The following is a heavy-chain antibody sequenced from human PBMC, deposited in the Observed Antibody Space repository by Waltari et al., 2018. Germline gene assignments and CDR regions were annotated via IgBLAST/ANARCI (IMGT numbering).Heavy chain of an antibody. D-gene: IGHD5-12*01. CDR3: ARHNSGWYFDH. CDR1: GVSIRSSS. J-gene: IGHJ4*02. Sequence: QVHLQESGPGLVKPSETLSLTCSVSGVSIRSSSWAWFRQPPGKGLEWIGYIYYSGDIVYNPSLRGRVTISVDTSKNHLSLELTSVTAADTAVYYCARHNSGWYFDHWGQGTLITVSS. V-gene: IGHV4-59*08. CDR2: IYYSGDI.